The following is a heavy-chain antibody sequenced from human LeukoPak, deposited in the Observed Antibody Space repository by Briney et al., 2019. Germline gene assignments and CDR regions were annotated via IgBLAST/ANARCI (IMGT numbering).Heavy chain of an antibody. Sequence: EPSETLSLTCTVSSGSITSNNYYWGWIRQPPGKGLEWIGNIYYSGNTYYNPSLKSRVTISVDTFKSQFSLKLSSVTAADTAVYYCARHRYSNYELPFDYWGQGTLVTVSS. D-gene: IGHD4-11*01. J-gene: IGHJ4*02. CDR2: IYYSGNT. CDR1: SGSITSNNYY. CDR3: ARHRYSNYELPFDY. V-gene: IGHV4-39*01.